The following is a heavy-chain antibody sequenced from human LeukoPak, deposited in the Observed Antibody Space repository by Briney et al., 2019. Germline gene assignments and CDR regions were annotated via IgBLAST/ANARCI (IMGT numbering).Heavy chain of an antibody. D-gene: IGHD3-3*01. J-gene: IGHJ5*02. Sequence: PSETLSLTCAVYGGSFSGYYWSWIRQPPGKGLEWIGEINHSGSTNYNPSLKSRVTISVDTSKNQFSLKLSSVTAADTAVYYCARHPRLRFLEWLPNWFDPWGQGTLVTVSS. CDR1: GGSFSGYY. CDR3: ARHPRLRFLEWLPNWFDP. V-gene: IGHV4-34*01. CDR2: INHSGST.